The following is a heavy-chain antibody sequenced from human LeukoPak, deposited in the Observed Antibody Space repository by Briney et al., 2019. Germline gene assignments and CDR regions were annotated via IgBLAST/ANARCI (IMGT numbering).Heavy chain of an antibody. CDR3: VKVIGSGWYANGIGY. V-gene: IGHV3-9*01. CDR1: GFTFDDYA. D-gene: IGHD6-19*01. J-gene: IGHJ4*02. CDR2: ISWNSGSI. Sequence: GGSLRLSCAASGFTFDDYAMHWVRQAPGKGLEWVSGISWNSGSIGYADSVKGRFTISRDNAKNSLYLQMNSLRAEDTALYYCVKVIGSGWYANGIGYWGQGTLVTVSS.